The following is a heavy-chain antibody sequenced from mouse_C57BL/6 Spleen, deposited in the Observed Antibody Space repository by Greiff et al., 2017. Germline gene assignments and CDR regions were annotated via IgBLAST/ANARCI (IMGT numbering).Heavy chain of an antibody. Sequence: QVQLQQSGAELVKPGASVKLSCKASGYTFTSYWMHWVKQRPGQGLEWIGMIHPNSGSTNYNEKFKSKATLTVDKSSSTAYMQLSSLTSEDSAVYYCATYYSNAYYYAMDYWGQGTSVTVSS. J-gene: IGHJ4*01. CDR1: GYTFTSYW. D-gene: IGHD2-5*01. V-gene: IGHV1-64*01. CDR2: IHPNSGST. CDR3: ATYYSNAYYYAMDY.